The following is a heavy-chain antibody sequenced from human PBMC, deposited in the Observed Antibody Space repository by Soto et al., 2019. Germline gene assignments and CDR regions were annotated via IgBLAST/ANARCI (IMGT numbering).Heavy chain of an antibody. Sequence: QVQLVQSGAEVKKPGASVKVSCKASGYTFTSYDINWVRQATGQGLEWMGWMNPNSGNTGYAQKFQGRVTMTTDTSTSTAYMELRSLRSDDTAVYYCARGSHSGYDLGGFGYWGQGTLVTVSS. V-gene: IGHV1-8*01. CDR2: MNPNSGNT. CDR1: GYTFTSYD. CDR3: ARGSHSGYDLGGFGY. D-gene: IGHD5-12*01. J-gene: IGHJ4*02.